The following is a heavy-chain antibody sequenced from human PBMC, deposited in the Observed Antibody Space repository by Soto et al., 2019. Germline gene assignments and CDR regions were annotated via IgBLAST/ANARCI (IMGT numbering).Heavy chain of an antibody. V-gene: IGHV1-3*01. Sequence: AASVKVSCKPSGYTFTSYSTHWARQAPGQGLEYMGWINAANGDTKYSQKFQGRVTITRDTSARTAYMELSSLRSEDTAVYYCARGYYESSGSGPIDPWGQGTLVTVSS. J-gene: IGHJ5*02. D-gene: IGHD6-19*01. CDR1: GYTFTSYS. CDR2: INAANGDT. CDR3: ARGYYESSGSGPIDP.